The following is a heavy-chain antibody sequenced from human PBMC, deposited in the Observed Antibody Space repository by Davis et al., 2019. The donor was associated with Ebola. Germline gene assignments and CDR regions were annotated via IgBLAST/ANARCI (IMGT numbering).Heavy chain of an antibody. Sequence: SETLSPTFALHGGSFSGYYWSCIRQPPGKGLAWIGEINHSGSTNYNPSLNSRVTISVDTSKNQFSLKLSSVTAADTAVYYCARGDLVVTHGGMDVWGQGTTVTVSS. D-gene: IGHD2-21*02. CDR3: ARGDLVVTHGGMDV. CDR2: INHSGST. CDR1: GGSFSGYY. V-gene: IGHV4-34*01. J-gene: IGHJ6*02.